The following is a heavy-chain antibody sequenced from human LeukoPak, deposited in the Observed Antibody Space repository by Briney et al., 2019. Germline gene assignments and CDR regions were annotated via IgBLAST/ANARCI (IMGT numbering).Heavy chain of an antibody. CDR1: GYTFTRYD. Sequence: GASVKVSCKASGYTFTRYDINWVRQATGHGLEWMGWIHPNSGDTGYAQKFQGRVTIIRNTSISTAYMELSSLRSDDTAVYYCARGKPSDYGANFDYWGQGTLVTVSS. V-gene: IGHV1-8*01. CDR2: IHPNSGDT. J-gene: IGHJ4*02. CDR3: ARGKPSDYGANFDY. D-gene: IGHD4/OR15-4a*01.